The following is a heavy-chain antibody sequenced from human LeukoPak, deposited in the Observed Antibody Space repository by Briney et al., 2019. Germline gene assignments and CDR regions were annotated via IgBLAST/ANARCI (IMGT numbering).Heavy chain of an antibody. D-gene: IGHD6-6*01. Sequence: VASVKVSCKASGYTFTSYGISWVRQAPGQGLEWMGWISAYNGNTNYAQKLQGRVTMTTDTSTSTAYMELRSLRSDDTAVYYCATAYGIAARPYYYYYYMDVWGKGTTVTVSS. CDR3: ATAYGIAARPYYYYYYMDV. CDR1: GYTFTSYG. J-gene: IGHJ6*03. V-gene: IGHV1-18*01. CDR2: ISAYNGNT.